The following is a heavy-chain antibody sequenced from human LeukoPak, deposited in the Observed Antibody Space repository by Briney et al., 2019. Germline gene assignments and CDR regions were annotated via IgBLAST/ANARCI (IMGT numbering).Heavy chain of an antibody. CDR2: INQDGSEK. V-gene: IGHV3-7*01. CDR3: ARGPSCYYDSSGYPH. J-gene: IGHJ4*02. Sequence: GGSLRLSCTVSGFTVSSDSMSGVRQAPGKGLEWVANINQDGSEKYYVDSVKGRFTISRDNAKNSLYLQMNSLRAEDTAVYYCARGPSCYYDSSGYPHWGQGTLVTVSS. D-gene: IGHD3-22*01. CDR1: GFTVSSDS.